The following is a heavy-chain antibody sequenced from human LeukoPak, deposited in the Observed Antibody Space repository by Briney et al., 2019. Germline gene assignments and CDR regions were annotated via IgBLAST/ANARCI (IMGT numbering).Heavy chain of an antibody. CDR3: ARDTTLFRWFDP. V-gene: IGHV4-30-4*08. CDR1: GGSISSGDYY. Sequence: TLSLTCTVSGGSISSGDYYWSWIRQPPGKGLEWIGYIYYSGSTYYNPSLKSRVTISVDTSKNQFSLKLSSVTAADTAVYYCARDTTLFRWFDPWGQGTLGTVSS. CDR2: IYYSGST. D-gene: IGHD2-21*01. J-gene: IGHJ5*02.